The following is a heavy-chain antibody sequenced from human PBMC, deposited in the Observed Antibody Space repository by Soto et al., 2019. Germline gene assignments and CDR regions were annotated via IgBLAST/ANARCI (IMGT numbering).Heavy chain of an antibody. CDR1: GGSLSSRNW. D-gene: IGHD6-13*01. V-gene: IGHV4-4*02. Sequence: SETLSLTCAVSGGSLSSRNWWSWVRQRPGKGLEWIGEIYHSGSTNYNPSLKSRVTISVDKSKNQFSLKLSSVTAADTAVYYYARWIAAAPFDPWGQGTLVTVSS. J-gene: IGHJ5*02. CDR2: IYHSGST. CDR3: ARWIAAAPFDP.